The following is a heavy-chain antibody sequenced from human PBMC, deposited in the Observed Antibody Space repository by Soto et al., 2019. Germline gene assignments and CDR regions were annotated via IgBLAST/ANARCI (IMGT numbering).Heavy chain of an antibody. Sequence: QVQLVQSGAEVKKPGASMKVSCKASGYTFASYGITWVRQAPGQGLEWMGWISTYNGNTNYAQKFQGRVTMTTDTSTSTAYMELRNLRSDDTAVYYCGRDRSTSVRMFDYWGQGTLVTVSS. CDR2: ISTYNGNT. CDR1: GYTFASYG. J-gene: IGHJ4*02. D-gene: IGHD1-1*01. CDR3: GRDRSTSVRMFDY. V-gene: IGHV1-18*04.